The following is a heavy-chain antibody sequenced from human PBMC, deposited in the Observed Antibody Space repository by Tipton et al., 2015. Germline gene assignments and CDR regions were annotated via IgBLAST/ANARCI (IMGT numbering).Heavy chain of an antibody. J-gene: IGHJ6*02. CDR2: ISYDGSQN. V-gene: IGHV3-30*18. Sequence: SLRLSCAASGFTFSHFGIHWVRQAPGKGLEWVASISYDGSQNYYADSVRGRFTISRDNSKNTLYLQMNSLRAEDTAVYYCAKGQVGAGGGDMDVWGQGTTVTVSS. CDR3: AKGQVGAGGGDMDV. D-gene: IGHD1-26*01. CDR1: GFTFSHFG.